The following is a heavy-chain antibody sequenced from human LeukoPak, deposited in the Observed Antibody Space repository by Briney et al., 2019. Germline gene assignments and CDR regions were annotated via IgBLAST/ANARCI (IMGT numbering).Heavy chain of an antibody. Sequence: GGSLRLSCAASGFTFSSYAMSWVRQDPGKGLEWVSAISGSGGSTYYADSVKGRFTISRDNSKNTLYLQMNSLRAEDTAVYYCARSGSYYSPFDYWGQGTLVTVSS. D-gene: IGHD3-10*01. CDR1: GFTFSSYA. CDR3: ARSGSYYSPFDY. J-gene: IGHJ4*02. V-gene: IGHV3-23*01. CDR2: ISGSGGST.